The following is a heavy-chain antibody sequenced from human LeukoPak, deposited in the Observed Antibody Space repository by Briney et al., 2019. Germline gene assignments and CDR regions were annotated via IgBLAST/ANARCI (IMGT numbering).Heavy chain of an antibody. D-gene: IGHD3-16*01. Sequence: SETLSLTCTVSGGSISSYYWSWIRQPPGKGLEWIGYLYYSGSTNYNPSLKSRVTISLDTSKNQFSLKLNSVTAADTAVYYCARTLRGATGCYHYGMDVWGKGTTVTVSS. CDR2: LYYSGST. CDR1: GGSISSYY. V-gene: IGHV4-59*01. CDR3: ARTLRGATGCYHYGMDV. J-gene: IGHJ6*04.